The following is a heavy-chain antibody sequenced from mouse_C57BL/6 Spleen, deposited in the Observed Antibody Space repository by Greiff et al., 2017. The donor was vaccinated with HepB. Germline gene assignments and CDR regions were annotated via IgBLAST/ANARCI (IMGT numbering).Heavy chain of an antibody. V-gene: IGHV1-82*01. J-gene: IGHJ3*01. CDR2: IYPGDGDT. Sequence: VKLQESGPELVKPGASVKISCKASGYAFSSSWMNWVKQRPGKGLEWIGRIYPGDGDTNYNGTFKGKATLTADKSSSTAYMQLSSLTSEDSAVYFCARDYYGSSYVGWFAYWGQGTLVTVSA. CDR3: ARDYYGSSYVGWFAY. D-gene: IGHD1-1*01. CDR1: GYAFSSSW.